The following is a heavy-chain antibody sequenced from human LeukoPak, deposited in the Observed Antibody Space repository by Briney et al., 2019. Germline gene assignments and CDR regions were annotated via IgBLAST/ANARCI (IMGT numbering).Heavy chain of an antibody. Sequence: PGGSLRLSCEASGFRFSYFWMSWVRQAPGKGLEWVANINEDGSQKYYVDSVKGRFTISRDNAKNSLYLQMNSLRAEDTAVYYCARDLPPRDPDYWGQGTLVTVSS. J-gene: IGHJ4*02. CDR1: GFRFSYFW. V-gene: IGHV3-7*01. CDR3: ARDLPPRDPDY. CDR2: INEDGSQK. D-gene: IGHD5-24*01.